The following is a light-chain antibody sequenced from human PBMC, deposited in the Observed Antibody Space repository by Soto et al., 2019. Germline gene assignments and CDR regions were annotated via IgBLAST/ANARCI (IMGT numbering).Light chain of an antibody. CDR3: QQYNTYST. Sequence: DIQMTQSPSTLSASVGDRITITCRASQSISSLLAWYQQKPGKAPKLLNYKASTLESGVPSRFSGSGSGTEFTLTISGLQPDDFATYYCQQYNTYSTFGQGTKLEMK. V-gene: IGKV1-5*03. CDR1: QSISSL. J-gene: IGKJ2*01. CDR2: KAS.